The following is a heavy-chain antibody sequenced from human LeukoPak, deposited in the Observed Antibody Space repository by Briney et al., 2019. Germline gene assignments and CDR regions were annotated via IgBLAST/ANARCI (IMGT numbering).Heavy chain of an antibody. J-gene: IGHJ4*02. CDR1: GFTFSSYS. CDR3: ARIGYSGYDPGEY. Sequence: GSLRLSCAASGFTFSSYSMNWVRQAPGKGPEWVSSISSSSSYIYYADSVKGRFTISRDNAKNSLYLQMNSLRAEDTAVYYCARIGYSGYDPGEYWGQGTLVTVSS. CDR2: ISSSSSYI. V-gene: IGHV3-21*01. D-gene: IGHD5-12*01.